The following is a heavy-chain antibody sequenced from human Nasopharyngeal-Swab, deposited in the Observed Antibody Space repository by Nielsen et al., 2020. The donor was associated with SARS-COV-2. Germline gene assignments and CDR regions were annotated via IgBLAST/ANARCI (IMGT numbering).Heavy chain of an antibody. CDR2: ISSSSSTI. CDR3: AKDSRSGSGSYSA. Sequence: LSLTCAASGFTFSSYSMNWVRQAPGKGLEWVSYISSSSSTIYYADSVKGRFTISRDNAKNSLYLQMNSLRAEDTAMYYCAKDSRSGSGSYSAWGQGTLVTVSS. D-gene: IGHD1-26*01. V-gene: IGHV3-48*04. CDR1: GFTFSSYS. J-gene: IGHJ5*02.